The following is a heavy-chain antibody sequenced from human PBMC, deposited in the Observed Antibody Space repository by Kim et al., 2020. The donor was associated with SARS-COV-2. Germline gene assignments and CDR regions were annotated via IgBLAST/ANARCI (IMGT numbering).Heavy chain of an antibody. Sequence: GGSLRLSCAASGFTFSSYAMSWVRQAPGKGLEWVSAISGSGGSTYYADSVKGRFTISRDNSKNTLYLQMNSLRAEDTAVYYCAKSSMVRGVRQFHFDYWGQGTLVTVSS. J-gene: IGHJ4*02. CDR2: ISGSGGST. V-gene: IGHV3-23*01. D-gene: IGHD3-10*01. CDR3: AKSSMVRGVRQFHFDY. CDR1: GFTFSSYA.